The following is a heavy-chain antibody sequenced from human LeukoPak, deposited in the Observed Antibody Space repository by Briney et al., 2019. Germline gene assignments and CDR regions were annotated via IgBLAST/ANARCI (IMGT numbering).Heavy chain of an antibody. CDR2: IYIGGST. Sequence: PGGSLRLSCVVSGFTVSTNYMSWVRQAPGKGLECVSVIYIGGSTAYADSVKGRFTISKDNSKNMVYLHMNNVRPEDTAVYYCARDRTSMQVDMDVWGQGTTVTVSS. CDR1: GFTVSTNY. V-gene: IGHV3-66*01. J-gene: IGHJ6*02. D-gene: IGHD1/OR15-1a*01. CDR3: ARDRTSMQVDMDV.